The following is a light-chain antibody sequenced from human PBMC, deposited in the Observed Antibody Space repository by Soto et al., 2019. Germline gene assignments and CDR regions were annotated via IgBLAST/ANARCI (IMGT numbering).Light chain of an antibody. V-gene: IGKV3-20*01. CDR1: QSVSSSY. Sequence: EIVWTQSPGTLSLSPGERATLSCRASQSVSSSYLAWYQQKPGQAPSLLIYGASSRATGIPDRFSGSGSETDFSLTISSLQIEDFALYYCQQSNNWPPLTFGGGTKVDIK. CDR2: GAS. CDR3: QQSNNWPPLT. J-gene: IGKJ4*01.